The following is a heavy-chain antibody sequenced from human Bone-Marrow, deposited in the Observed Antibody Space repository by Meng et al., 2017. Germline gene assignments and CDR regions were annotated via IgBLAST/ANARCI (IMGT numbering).Heavy chain of an antibody. J-gene: IGHJ4*02. CDR1: GYTLTAYY. Sequence: LHLVHAGDEVKKHGASIGVGCQDCGYTLTAYYEHWVRQAPGLGLEWMGRINPNSGGTNYAQKFQGMVTKTRDTSISTAYMELSRLGSDDTAVYYCARDLSGDEDYWGQGTLVTVSS. V-gene: IGHV1-2*06. CDR3: ARDLSGDEDY. CDR2: INPNSGGT. D-gene: IGHD7-27*01.